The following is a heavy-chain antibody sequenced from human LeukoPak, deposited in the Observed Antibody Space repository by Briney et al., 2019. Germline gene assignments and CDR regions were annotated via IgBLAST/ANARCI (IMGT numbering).Heavy chain of an antibody. CDR3: ARQAISGYDPPPFDS. CDR2: LYYSGST. V-gene: IGHV4-39*01. CDR1: GGSISSSTYY. Sequence: SETLSLTCTVSGGSISSSTYYWGWIRQPPGKGLEWIGNLYYSGSTYYNPSLRSRVTISVDTSKNQFSLKLSSVTAADTAVYYCARQAISGYDPPPFDSWGQGTLVTVSS. J-gene: IGHJ4*02. D-gene: IGHD5-12*01.